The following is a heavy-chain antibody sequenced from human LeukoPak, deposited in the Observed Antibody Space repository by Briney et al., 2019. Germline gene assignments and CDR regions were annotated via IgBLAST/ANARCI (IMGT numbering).Heavy chain of an antibody. CDR1: GYRFTTHW. J-gene: IGHJ4*02. CDR3: ARHRSASFTKDFDH. D-gene: IGHD1-26*01. CDR2: IAPGDSDT. V-gene: IGHV5-51*01. Sequence: GESLQISCKGSGYRFTTHWVAWVRQMPGKGLEWMGIIAPGDSDTRYSPSFQGQVTISADKSISTAYLQWSGLKASDTAMYYCARHRSASFTKDFDHWGQGTLVTVSS.